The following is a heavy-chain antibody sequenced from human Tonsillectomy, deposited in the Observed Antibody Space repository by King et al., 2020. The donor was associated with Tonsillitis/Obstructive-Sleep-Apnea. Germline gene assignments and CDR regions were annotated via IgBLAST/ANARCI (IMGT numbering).Heavy chain of an antibody. CDR2: ISYDGSNK. V-gene: IGHV3-30*04. Sequence: VQLVESGGGVVQPGRSLRLSCAASEFTFSSYVMHWVRQAPGKGLERVAVISYDGSNKYYTDSVKGRFTISRDNSKNTLYLQMNSLRAEDTAVYYCARHEGEWDLVSFDYWGQGTLVTVSS. CDR3: ARHEGEWDLVSFDY. J-gene: IGHJ4*02. D-gene: IGHD1-26*01. CDR1: EFTFSSYV.